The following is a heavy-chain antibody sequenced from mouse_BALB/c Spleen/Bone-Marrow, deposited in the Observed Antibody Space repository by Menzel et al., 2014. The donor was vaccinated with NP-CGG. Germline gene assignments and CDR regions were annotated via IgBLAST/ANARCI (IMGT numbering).Heavy chain of an antibody. V-gene: IGHV1S127*01. D-gene: IGHD2-4*01. J-gene: IGHJ4*01. CDR2: IDPSDSET. CDR3: ARSRLRRTFYAMDY. CDR1: GYSFTSYW. Sequence: VQLQQSGPQLVRPGASVKISCKASGYSFTSYWMHWVKPRPGQGLEWIGMIDPSDSETRLNQKFKDKATLTVDKSSSTAYMQLSSPTSEDSAVYYCARSRLRRTFYAMDYWGQGTSVTVSS.